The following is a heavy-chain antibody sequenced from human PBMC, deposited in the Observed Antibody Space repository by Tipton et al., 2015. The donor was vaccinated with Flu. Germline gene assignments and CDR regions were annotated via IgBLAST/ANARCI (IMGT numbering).Heavy chain of an antibody. D-gene: IGHD1-20*01. J-gene: IGHJ4*02. CDR3: ATLAITALYDFDY. CDR2: ILGNGNT. V-gene: IGHV4-59*06. CDR1: GGSLSSFY. Sequence: TLSLTCNVSGGSLSSFYWSWIRQPAGKGLEWIGHILGNGNTFYKPSLKSRFTLSLDTSKTQFSLNVTSVTAADTAVYYCATLAITALYDFDYWGQGTLVTVSS.